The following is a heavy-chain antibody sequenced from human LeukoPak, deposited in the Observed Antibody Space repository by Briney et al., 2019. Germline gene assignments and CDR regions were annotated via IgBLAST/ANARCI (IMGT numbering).Heavy chain of an antibody. Sequence: SETLSLTCAVYGGSFTIYSWTWIRQPPGKSLEWVGEISPSGNTQYNPSLKSRVTISVDTSQNQFSLKLSSVTAADTAVYFCARGSSSSHHPALSWGQGTLVTVSS. CDR3: ARGSSSSHHPALS. CDR1: GGSFTIYS. D-gene: IGHD6-13*01. V-gene: IGHV4-34*01. J-gene: IGHJ4*02. CDR2: ISPSGNT.